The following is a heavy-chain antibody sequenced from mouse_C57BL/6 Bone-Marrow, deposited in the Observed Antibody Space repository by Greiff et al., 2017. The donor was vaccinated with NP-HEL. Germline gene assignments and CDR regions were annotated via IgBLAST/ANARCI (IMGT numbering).Heavy chain of an antibody. J-gene: IGHJ4*01. Sequence: QVQLQQPGAELVRPGSSVKLSCKASGYTFTSYWMHWVKQRPIQGLEWIGNIDPSDSDTHYNQKFKDKATLTVDKSSSTAYMQLSSLTSEDSAVYYGARRRLAYAMDYWGQGTSVTVAS. CDR3: ARRRLAYAMDY. CDR1: GYTFTSYW. CDR2: IDPSDSDT. V-gene: IGHV1-52*01. D-gene: IGHD3-2*02.